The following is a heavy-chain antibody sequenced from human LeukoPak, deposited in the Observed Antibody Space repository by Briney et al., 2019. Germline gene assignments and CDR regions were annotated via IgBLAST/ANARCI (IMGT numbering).Heavy chain of an antibody. V-gene: IGHV3-20*04. Sequence: GGSLRLSCAASVFTFDGYGMSWVRQAPGKGLEWVSGINWNGVSTSYVDSVKGRFTISRDNAKNSLYLQMNSLRAEDTALYYCARALSNYVDYHYYYYMDVWGKGTTVTVSS. J-gene: IGHJ6*03. D-gene: IGHD4-11*01. CDR1: VFTFDGYG. CDR3: ARALSNYVDYHYYYYMDV. CDR2: INWNGVST.